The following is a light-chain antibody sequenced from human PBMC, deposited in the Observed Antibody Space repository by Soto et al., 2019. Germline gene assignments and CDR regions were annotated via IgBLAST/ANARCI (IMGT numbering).Light chain of an antibody. CDR3: SSYTTSSTQV. Sequence: QSALTQPASVSGSPGQSITISCTGTSSDVGYYNYVSWYQHHPGKVPKLMIYEVSNWPSGVSNRFSGSKSGNTASLTISGLQAEDEADYYCSSYTTSSTQVFGGGTKVTVL. J-gene: IGLJ3*02. V-gene: IGLV2-14*01. CDR1: SSDVGYYNY. CDR2: EVS.